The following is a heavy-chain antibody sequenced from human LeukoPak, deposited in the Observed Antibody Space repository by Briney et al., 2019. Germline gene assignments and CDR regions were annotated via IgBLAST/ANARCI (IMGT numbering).Heavy chain of an antibody. CDR1: GGSMSDYY. D-gene: IGHD2-21*02. V-gene: IGHV4-59*08. J-gene: IGHJ4*02. Sequence: SETLSLTCTVSGGSMSDYYWSWIRQPPGKGLEWIGYFDDSGSTNYNPSLKSRVTISVDTSKNQLSLKLNSATAADTAVYYCARPNAYCGGDCYSGDYWGQGTLVTVSS. CDR3: ARPNAYCGGDCYSGDY. CDR2: FDDSGST.